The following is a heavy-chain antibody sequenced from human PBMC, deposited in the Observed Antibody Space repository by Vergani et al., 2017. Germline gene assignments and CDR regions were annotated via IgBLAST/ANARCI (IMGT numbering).Heavy chain of an antibody. CDR1: GYTFTDYF. D-gene: IGHD2-2*01. J-gene: IGHJ4*02. V-gene: IGHV1-2*02. Sequence: QVQLVQSGAEVKKPGASVKVSCKASGYTFTDYFMHWVRQAPGQGLEWMGWINPNSGGTNYAQKFQGRVTMTRETSIRTAYMELSNLRSDDTAVYYCARVGTSSNRDDFDYWGQGTLVTVSS. CDR2: INPNSGGT. CDR3: ARVGTSSNRDDFDY.